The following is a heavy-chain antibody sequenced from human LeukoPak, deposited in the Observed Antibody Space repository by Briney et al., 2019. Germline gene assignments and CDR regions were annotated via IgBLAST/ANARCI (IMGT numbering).Heavy chain of an antibody. V-gene: IGHV3-74*01. CDR2: ISGDGTNT. Sequence: GGSLRLSCAASGFTFSSFWMHWVRQAPGKGLVWVSRISGDGTNTSYADSVKGRFTISRDNAKNTVYLQMDSLRVEDTAVYYCQAEYSRSSLDYWGQGTMVTVSS. CDR1: GFTFSSFW. D-gene: IGHD6-13*01. J-gene: IGHJ4*02. CDR3: QAEYSRSSLDY.